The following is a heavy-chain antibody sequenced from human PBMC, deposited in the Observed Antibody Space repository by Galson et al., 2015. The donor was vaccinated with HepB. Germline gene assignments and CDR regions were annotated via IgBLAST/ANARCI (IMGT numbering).Heavy chain of an antibody. Sequence: LSLTCIVSGGSISSYYWSWIRQPPGKGLEWIGYVYYSGSTDYNPSLKSRVTISVDTSKKQFSLKLSFVTAADTAVYYCARGYGYSSSRGYYGMDVWGQGTTVTVSS. CDR2: VYYSGST. V-gene: IGHV4-59*01. CDR3: ARGYGYSSSRGYYGMDV. CDR1: GGSISSYY. D-gene: IGHD5-18*01. J-gene: IGHJ6*02.